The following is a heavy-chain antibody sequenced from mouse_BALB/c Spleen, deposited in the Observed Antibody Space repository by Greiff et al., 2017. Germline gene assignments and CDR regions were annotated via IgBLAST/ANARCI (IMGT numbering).Heavy chain of an antibody. CDR1: GFSLTSYG. V-gene: IGHV2-4-1*01. CDR2: IWSGGST. CDR3: ARRGDYDRGSWFAY. J-gene: IGHJ3*01. D-gene: IGHD2-4*01. Sequence: VQLQQSGPGLVQPSQSLSITCTVSGFSLTSYGVHWVRQSPGKGLEWLGVIWSGGSTDYNAAFISRLSISKDNSKSQVFFKMNSLQADDTAIYYCARRGDYDRGSWFAYWGQGTLVTVSA.